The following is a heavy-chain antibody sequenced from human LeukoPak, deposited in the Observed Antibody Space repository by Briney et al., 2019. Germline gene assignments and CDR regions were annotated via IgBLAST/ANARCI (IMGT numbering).Heavy chain of an antibody. CDR3: ATYPRAESSVNMDV. V-gene: IGHV1-69*13. CDR1: GGTFSSSG. J-gene: IGHJ6*02. D-gene: IGHD3-22*01. Sequence: ASVKVSCKAPGGTFSSSGISWVRQAPGQGLEGLGGILPFFTSNYAQKFQGRVTITADESTSTAYLELRSLRSEDTAAYYCATYPRAESSVNMDVWGQGTTVTVSS. CDR2: ILPFFTS.